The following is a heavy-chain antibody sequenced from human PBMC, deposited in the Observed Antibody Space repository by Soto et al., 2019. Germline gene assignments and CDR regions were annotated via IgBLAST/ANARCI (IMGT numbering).Heavy chain of an antibody. CDR2: IKHSGST. CDR3: ARDVIGHDNYETIGYYFDH. CDR1: GGSFSDYY. Sequence: SETLSLTCAVYGGSFSDYYWSWIRQSPGKGLEWIGEIKHSGSTNYNPSLKSRVTMTSDTSTSSVYMELRGLTSEDTAVYYCARDVIGHDNYETIGYYFDHWGPGTLVTVSS. D-gene: IGHD3-16*01. J-gene: IGHJ4*02. V-gene: IGHV4-34*10.